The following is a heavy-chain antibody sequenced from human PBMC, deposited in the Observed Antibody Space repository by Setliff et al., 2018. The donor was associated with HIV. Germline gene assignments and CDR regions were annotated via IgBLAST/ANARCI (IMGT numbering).Heavy chain of an antibody. Sequence: GGSLRLSCAASGFTFSNYEMNWVRQAPGKGLEWVSSISGSGGSTYYADSVKGRFTISRDNAKNLLYLQMNSLRVEDTAVYYCARDLAEMDFFDSWGQGTLVTVSS. V-gene: IGHV3-48*03. CDR3: ARDLAEMDFFDS. CDR1: GFTFSNYE. J-gene: IGHJ4*02. CDR2: ISGSGGST.